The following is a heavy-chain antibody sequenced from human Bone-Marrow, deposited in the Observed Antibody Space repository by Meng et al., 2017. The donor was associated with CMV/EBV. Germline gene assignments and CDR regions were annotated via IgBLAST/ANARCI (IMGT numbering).Heavy chain of an antibody. Sequence: SETLSLTCAVYGGSFSGYYWSWIRQPPGKGLEWSGEINHSGSTNYNPSLKSRVTISVDTSKNQFSLKLSSVTAAATAVYYCARVTLARRQTHDAFDIWGQGTMVTVSS. D-gene: IGHD4-23*01. CDR3: ARVTLARRQTHDAFDI. V-gene: IGHV4-34*01. CDR2: INHSGST. CDR1: GGSFSGYY. J-gene: IGHJ3*02.